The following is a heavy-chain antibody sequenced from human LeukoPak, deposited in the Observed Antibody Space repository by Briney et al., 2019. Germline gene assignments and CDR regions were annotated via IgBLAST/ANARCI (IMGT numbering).Heavy chain of an antibody. CDR3: ATTPLIFGYYYYMDV. CDR2: MNPNTGNT. CDR1: GYTFTSYD. V-gene: IGHV1-8*03. J-gene: IGHJ6*03. Sequence: ASVKVSCKASGYTFTSYDINWVRQASGQGLEWMGWMNPNTGNTGYAQKFQGRVTITRNTSISTVYMELSSLRSEDTAVYYCATTPLIFGYYYYMDVWGKGTTVTVSS. D-gene: IGHD3/OR15-3a*01.